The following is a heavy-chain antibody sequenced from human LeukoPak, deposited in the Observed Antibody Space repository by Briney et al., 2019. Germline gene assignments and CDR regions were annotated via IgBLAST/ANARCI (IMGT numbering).Heavy chain of an antibody. V-gene: IGHV4-4*02. J-gene: IGHJ4*02. CDR2: MYLSGTT. CDR3: AGLVGRYSSGLYYYYFDY. D-gene: IGHD3-22*01. Sequence: SETLSLTCTVSGDSINSLDLWSWVRQPPGKGLEWIGEMYLSGTTHSNPSDKSRVTISIDKSKNQFFLNLSSVTAADTAVYYCAGLVGRYSSGLYYYYFDYWGQGTLVTVSS. CDR1: GDSINSLDL.